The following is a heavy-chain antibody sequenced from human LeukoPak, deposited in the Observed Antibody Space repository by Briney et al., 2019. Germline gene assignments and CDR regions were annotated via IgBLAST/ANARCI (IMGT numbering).Heavy chain of an antibody. CDR2: IYYSGST. D-gene: IGHD3-9*01. Sequence: SETLSLTCTVSGGSVSSGSYYWSWRRQPPGKGLEWIGYIYYSGSTNYNPSLKSRVTISVDTSKNQFSLKLSSVTAADTAVYYCARGSYDILTGYYPLNYWGQGTLVTVSS. V-gene: IGHV4-61*01. CDR1: GGSVSSGSYY. CDR3: ARGSYDILTGYYPLNY. J-gene: IGHJ4*02.